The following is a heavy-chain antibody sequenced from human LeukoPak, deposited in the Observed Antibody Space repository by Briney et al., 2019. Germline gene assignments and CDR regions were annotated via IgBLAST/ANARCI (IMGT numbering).Heavy chain of an antibody. D-gene: IGHD3-10*01. Sequence: ASVKVSCKASGYTFTSYGISWVRQAPGQGLEWMGWISAYNGNTNYAQKLQGRVTMTTDTSTSTAYMELRSLRSDDTAVYYCARERGGLLWFGEKAFDIWGQGTMVTVSS. CDR2: ISAYNGNT. CDR3: ARERGGLLWFGEKAFDI. J-gene: IGHJ3*02. CDR1: GYTFTSYG. V-gene: IGHV1-18*01.